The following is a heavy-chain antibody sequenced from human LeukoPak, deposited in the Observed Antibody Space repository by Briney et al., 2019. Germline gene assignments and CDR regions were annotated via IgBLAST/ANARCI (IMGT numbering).Heavy chain of an antibody. CDR2: ITWDGGTT. V-gene: IGHV3-43*01. CDR1: GFTFDDYG. D-gene: IGHD3-22*01. CDR3: AKDIRSRAVMTTLWDS. J-gene: IGHJ5*02. Sequence: PGGSLRLSCAASGFTFDDYGMHWLRQVPGKGLEWVSLITWDGGTTYYADSVKGRFAISRDNSKNFLYLQMNSLRSEDTALYYCAKDIRSRAVMTTLWDSWGQGTLVTVSS.